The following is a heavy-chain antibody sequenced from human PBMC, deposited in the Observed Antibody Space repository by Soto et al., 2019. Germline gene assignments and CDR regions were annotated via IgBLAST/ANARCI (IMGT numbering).Heavy chain of an antibody. CDR2: IYWDDDK. D-gene: IGHD2-2*01. CDR1: GFSLSTSGVG. J-gene: IGHJ4*02. CDR3: AHGREKPGHIEYRREYFDY. Sequence: QITLKESGPTLVKPTQTLTLTCTFSGFSLSTSGVGVGWIRQPPGKALEWLALIYWDDDKRYSPSLKSRLTITKDTSKNQVVLTMTNMDPVDTATYYCAHGREKPGHIEYRREYFDYWGQGTLVTVSS. V-gene: IGHV2-5*02.